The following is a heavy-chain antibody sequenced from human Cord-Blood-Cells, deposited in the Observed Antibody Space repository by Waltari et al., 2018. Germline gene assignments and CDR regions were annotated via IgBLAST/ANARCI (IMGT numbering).Heavy chain of an antibody. D-gene: IGHD4-17*01. Sequence: QVQLVQSGAEVKKPGASVKVSCKAFGYTFTSYAINWVRQATGQGLEWMGWMNPNSGNTGYAQKFQGRVTMTRNTSISSAYMELSSLRSEDTAVYYCARGYGDYYYYYYGMDVWGQGTTVTVSS. J-gene: IGHJ6*02. V-gene: IGHV1-8*01. CDR2: MNPNSGNT. CDR3: ARGYGDYYYYYYGMDV. CDR1: GYTFTSYA.